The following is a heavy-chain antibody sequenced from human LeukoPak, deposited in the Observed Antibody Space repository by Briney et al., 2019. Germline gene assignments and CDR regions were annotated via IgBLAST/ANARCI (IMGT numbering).Heavy chain of an antibody. Sequence: ASVKVSCKASGYTFTGYYMHWVRQAPGQGLEWMGWINPNSGGTNYAQKFQGWVTMTRQTTIRTAYMELRRMRSDDTAVYYCARHGDLGVPAAWAGDKWFDPWGQGTLVTVSS. CDR3: ARHGDLGVPAAWAGDKWFDP. D-gene: IGHD2-2*01. V-gene: IGHV1-2*04. J-gene: IGHJ5*02. CDR1: GYTFTGYY. CDR2: INPNSGGT.